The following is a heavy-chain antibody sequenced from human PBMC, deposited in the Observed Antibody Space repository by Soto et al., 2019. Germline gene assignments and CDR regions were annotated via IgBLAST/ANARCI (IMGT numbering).Heavy chain of an antibody. D-gene: IGHD6-6*01. CDR3: ARIPARYSTSSPWGYYYYGMDV. V-gene: IGHV4-39*01. CDR2: IYYSGST. CDR1: GGSISSSTYN. Sequence: PSETLSLTWRDSGGSISSSTYNWGWIRQPPGKGLEWIGNIYYSGSTYYNPSLKSRIAISVDTSKNQFSLKLSSVTAADTAVYYCARIPARYSTSSPWGYYYYGMDVWGQGTTVTVSS. J-gene: IGHJ6*02.